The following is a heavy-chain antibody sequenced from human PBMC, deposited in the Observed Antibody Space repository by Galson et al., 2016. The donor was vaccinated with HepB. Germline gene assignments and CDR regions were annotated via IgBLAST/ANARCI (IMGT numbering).Heavy chain of an antibody. CDR1: GYSFSSYW. Sequence: QSGAEVKKPGESLKISCKGSGYSFSSYWIAWVRQMPGKGLEWMGIINPGDSVTRYSPSFQGQVTISADKSINVAYLQWSSLKASDTAIDYCARRGYYDSSGRNKWFDPWGQGTLVTVSS. J-gene: IGHJ5*02. V-gene: IGHV5-51*03. CDR3: ARRGYYDSSGRNKWFDP. CDR2: INPGDSVT. D-gene: IGHD3-22*01.